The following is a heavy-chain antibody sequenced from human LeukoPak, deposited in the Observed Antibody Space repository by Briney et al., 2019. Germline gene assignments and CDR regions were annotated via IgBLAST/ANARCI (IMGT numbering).Heavy chain of an antibody. CDR2: IYYSGNT. CDR1: GGSLTYTSHY. D-gene: IGHD6-6*01. V-gene: IGHV4-39*01. CDR3: AISSAAARPTHNWFDP. J-gene: IGHJ5*02. Sequence: PSETLSLTCSVSGGSLTYTSHYWGWIRQPPGKGLEWIGNIYYSGNTYYKPSLRSRVTISVDTSKNQFSLKVTSVTAADTAVYYCAISSAAARPTHNWFDPWGEGSLVTV.